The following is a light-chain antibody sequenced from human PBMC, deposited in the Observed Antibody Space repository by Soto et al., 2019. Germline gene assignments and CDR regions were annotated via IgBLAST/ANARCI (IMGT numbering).Light chain of an antibody. J-gene: IGLJ2*01. CDR3: SSFAGSNKVV. V-gene: IGLV2-8*01. CDR1: SSDVGGYKY. Sequence: QSALTQPPSASGSPGQSVTISCTGTSSDVGGYKYVSWYQQHPGKAPKLMIYEVSKRPSGVPDRFSGSKSGNTASLTVSGLQAEDEADYYCSSFAGSNKVVFGGGTQLTVL. CDR2: EVS.